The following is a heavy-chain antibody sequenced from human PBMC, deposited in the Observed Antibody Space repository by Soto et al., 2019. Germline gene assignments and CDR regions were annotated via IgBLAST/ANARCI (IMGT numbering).Heavy chain of an antibody. J-gene: IGHJ4*02. D-gene: IGHD6-19*01. Sequence: GASVKVSCTDSGYTYTSYGISWVRQAPGQGLEWMGWISAYNGNTNYAQKLQGRVTMTTDTSTSTAYMELRSLRSDDTAVYYCARNLAVAGTSIFDYWGQGTLVTVSS. CDR2: ISAYNGNT. V-gene: IGHV1-18*01. CDR3: ARNLAVAGTSIFDY. CDR1: GYTYTSYG.